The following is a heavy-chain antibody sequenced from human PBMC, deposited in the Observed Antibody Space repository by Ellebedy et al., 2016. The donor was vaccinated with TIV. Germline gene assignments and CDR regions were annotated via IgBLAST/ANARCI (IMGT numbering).Heavy chain of an antibody. CDR3: ARTDPWQPIDD. CDR1: GFTVSSNY. D-gene: IGHD2-21*02. CDR2: VYYSGSP. V-gene: IGHV4-39*01. J-gene: IGHJ4*02. Sequence: ESLKISCAASGFTVSSNYMNWVRQPPGKGLEYIGSVYYSGSPYYNPSFKSRVTLSADTSKNQFSLNLRTVTAADTAVYYCARTDPWQPIDDWGQGILVSVSS.